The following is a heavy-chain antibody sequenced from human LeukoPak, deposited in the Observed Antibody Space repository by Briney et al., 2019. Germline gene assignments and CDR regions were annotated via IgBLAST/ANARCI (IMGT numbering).Heavy chain of an antibody. J-gene: IGHJ4*02. CDR3: ARVNGGGIAAAGAAGLDY. V-gene: IGHV4-4*09. CDR1: GGSISSYY. D-gene: IGHD6-13*01. CDR2: IYTSGST. Sequence: NPSETLSLTCTVSGGSISSYYWSWIRQPPGKGLEWIGYIYTSGSTNYNPSLKSRVTISVDTSKNQFSLKLSSVTAADTAVYYCARVNGGGIAAAGAAGLDYWGQGTLVTVSS.